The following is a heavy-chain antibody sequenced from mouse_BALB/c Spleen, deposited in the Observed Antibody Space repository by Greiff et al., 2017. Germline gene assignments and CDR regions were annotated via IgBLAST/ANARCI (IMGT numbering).Heavy chain of an antibody. CDR2: ISNGGGST. V-gene: IGHV5-12-2*01. J-gene: IGHJ3*01. CDR1: GFTFSSYT. Sequence: EVQLVESGGGLVQPGGSLKLSCAASGFTFSSYTMSWVRQTPEKRLEWVAYISNGGGSTYYPDTVKGRFTISRDNAKNTLYLQMSSLKSEDTAMYYCARHGDGYKTFAYWGQGTLVTVSA. D-gene: IGHD2-3*01. CDR3: ARHGDGYKTFAY.